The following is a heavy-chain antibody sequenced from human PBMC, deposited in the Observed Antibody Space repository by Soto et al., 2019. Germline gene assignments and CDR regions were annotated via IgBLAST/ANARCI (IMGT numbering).Heavy chain of an antibody. D-gene: IGHD3-9*01. CDR2: IYHSGST. CDR3: ARGPGYDILTGPSALDY. J-gene: IGHJ4*02. CDR1: GGSISSGGYS. Sequence: QLQLQESGSGLVKPSQTLSLTCAVSGGSISSGGYSWSWIRQPPGKGLEWIGYIYHSGSTYYNPSLKRRVTISVDRSKNQFSLKLSSVTAADTAVYYCARGPGYDILTGPSALDYWGQGTLVTVSS. V-gene: IGHV4-30-2*01.